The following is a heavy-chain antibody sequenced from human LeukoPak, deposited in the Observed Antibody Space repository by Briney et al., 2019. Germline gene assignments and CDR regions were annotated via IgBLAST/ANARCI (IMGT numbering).Heavy chain of an antibody. V-gene: IGHV1-2*02. CDR2: INPNSGGT. J-gene: IGHJ4*02. CDR3: ARDLRYCSSTSCYTNDY. D-gene: IGHD2-2*02. Sequence: ASVKVSCKASGYTFTGYYMHWVRQAPGQGLEWMGWINPNSGGTNYAQKFQGRVTMTRDTSISTAYMELSRLRSDDTAVYYCARDLRYCSSTSCYTNDYWGQGTLVTVSS. CDR1: GYTFTGYY.